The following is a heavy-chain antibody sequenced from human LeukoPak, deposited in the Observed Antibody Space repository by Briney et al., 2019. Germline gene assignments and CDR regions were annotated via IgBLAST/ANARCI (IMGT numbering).Heavy chain of an antibody. D-gene: IGHD2-2*01. CDR2: INHSGRT. Sequence: SETLSLTSTVSGVSISGYYWSWIRQRPGNGLEWSGEINHSGRTNYNPSLKSRVTISVDTSKYQFALKLSSVTAAEAAAYYYARSGVVPAAPWFDPWGQGTLVTVSS. CDR3: ARSGVVPAAPWFDP. CDR1: GVSISGYY. V-gene: IGHV4-34*01. J-gene: IGHJ5*02.